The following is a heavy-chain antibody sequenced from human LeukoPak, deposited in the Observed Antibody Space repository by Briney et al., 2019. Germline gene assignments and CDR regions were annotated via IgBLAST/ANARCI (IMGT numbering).Heavy chain of an antibody. CDR1: GGSISSYH. CDR2: IYYSGST. V-gene: IGHV4-59*05. J-gene: IGHJ4*02. D-gene: IGHD5-18*01. Sequence: PSETLSLTCTVSGGSISSYHWSWIRQPPGKGLEWIGSIYYSGSTYYNPSLKSRVTISVDTSKNQFSLKLSSVTAADTAVYYCARSRFSLGYGDYWGQGTLVTVSS. CDR3: ARSRFSLGYGDY.